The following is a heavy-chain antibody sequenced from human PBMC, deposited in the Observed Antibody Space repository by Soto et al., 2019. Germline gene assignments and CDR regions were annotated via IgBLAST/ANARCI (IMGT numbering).Heavy chain of an antibody. CDR3: ARDCLPYYDFWSGYSTYDDAFDI. D-gene: IGHD3-3*01. V-gene: IGHV3-53*01. Sequence: GGSLRLSCAVSGLTVSRTQMSWVRQAPGKGLQWVSVIYSAGSTYYANAVKGRFTISRDNAKNSLYLQMNSLSAEDTAVYYCARDCLPYYDFWSGYSTYDDAFDIWGQGTMVTVSS. J-gene: IGHJ3*02. CDR1: GLTVSRTQ. CDR2: IYSAGST.